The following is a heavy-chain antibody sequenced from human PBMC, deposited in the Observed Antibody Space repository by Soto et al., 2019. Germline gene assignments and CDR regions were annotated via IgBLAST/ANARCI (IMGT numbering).Heavy chain of an antibody. CDR1: GFTFSTYS. CDR2: IRSKAYGGTT. J-gene: IGHJ6*02. Sequence: GGSLRLSCAASGFTFSTYSMNWVRQAPGKGLEWVGFIRSKAYGGTTEYAASVKGRFTISRDDSKSIAYLQMNSLKTEDTAVYYCTRDEVGASQYYYYYYGMDVWGQGITVTGSS. CDR3: TRDEVGASQYYYYYYGMDV. D-gene: IGHD1-26*01. V-gene: IGHV3-49*04.